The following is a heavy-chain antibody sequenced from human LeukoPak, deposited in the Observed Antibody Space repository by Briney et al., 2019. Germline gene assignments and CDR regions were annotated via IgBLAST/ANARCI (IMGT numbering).Heavy chain of an antibody. CDR1: GGSFSGYY. CDR3: ARGAVVVTAPLND. CDR2: INHSGST. V-gene: IGHV4-34*01. D-gene: IGHD2-21*02. J-gene: IGHJ4*02. Sequence: SETLSLTCAVYGGSFSGYYWSWIRQPPGKGLEWIGEINHSGSTNYNPSLKSRVTISVDTSKNQFSLKLSSVTAADTAVYYCARGAVVVTAPLNDWGQGTLVTVSS.